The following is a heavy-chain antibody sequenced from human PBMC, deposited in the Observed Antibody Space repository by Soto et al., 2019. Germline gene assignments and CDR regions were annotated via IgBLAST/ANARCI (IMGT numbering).Heavy chain of an antibody. CDR2: ISGSGSST. CDR1: GFTFNIHV. Sequence: PGGSVRLSCAGSGFTFNIHVMYWFRQAPEKGLEWVSAISGSGSSTFYADSVKGRFTISRDNSKSTLYLQVNSLSAEDTAVYYCAMWPGASSNWYSPFEHWGQGTLVTVS. J-gene: IGHJ4*02. CDR3: AMWPGASSNWYSPFEH. D-gene: IGHD6-13*01. V-gene: IGHV3-23*01.